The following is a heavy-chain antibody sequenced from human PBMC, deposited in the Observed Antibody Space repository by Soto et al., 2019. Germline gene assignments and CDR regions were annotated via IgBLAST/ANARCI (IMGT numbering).Heavy chain of an antibody. V-gene: IGHV3-9*01. D-gene: IGHD6-13*01. Sequence: GGSLRLSCAASGFTFDDHAMHWVRQGPGKGLEWVSSISWNGDRTIYADSVKGRFTISRDNAKNSLYLQMNSLRPEDTALYYCAKDIGPSYSKVRGALDVWGQGTTVTVSS. CDR3: AKDIGPSYSKVRGALDV. CDR1: GFTFDDHA. CDR2: ISWNGDRT. J-gene: IGHJ6*02.